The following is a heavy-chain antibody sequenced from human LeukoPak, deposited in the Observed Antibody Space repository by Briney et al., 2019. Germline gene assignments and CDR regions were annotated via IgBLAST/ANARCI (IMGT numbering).Heavy chain of an antibody. CDR2: ISSSSSYI. D-gene: IGHD2-2*01. CDR3: ATGCSSTSCYP. Sequence: GGSLRLSCAAFGFTFSSYSMNWARQAPGKGLEWVSSISSSSSYIYYADSVKGRFTISRDNAKNSLYLQMNSLRAEDTAVYYCATGCSSTSCYPWGQGTLVTVSS. J-gene: IGHJ5*02. CDR1: GFTFSSYS. V-gene: IGHV3-21*01.